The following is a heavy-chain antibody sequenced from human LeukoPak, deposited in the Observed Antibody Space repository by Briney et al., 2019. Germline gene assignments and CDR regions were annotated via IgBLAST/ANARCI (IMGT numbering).Heavy chain of an antibody. CDR1: GDSVSSNSAA. V-gene: IGHV6-1*01. CDR2: TYYRSKWYN. CDR3: ARVRIKDGQLRGSYKNTNWFDP. Sequence: SQTLSLTCAISGDSVSSNSAAWNWIRQSPSRGLEWLGRTYYRSKWYNDYAVSVKSRITINPDTSKNQFSLQLNSVTPEDTAVYYCARVRIKDGQLRGSYKNTNWFDPWGQGTLVTVSS. J-gene: IGHJ5*02. D-gene: IGHD3-16*01.